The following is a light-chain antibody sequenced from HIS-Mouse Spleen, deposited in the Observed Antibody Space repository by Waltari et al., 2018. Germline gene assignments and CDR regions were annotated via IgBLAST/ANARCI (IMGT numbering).Light chain of an antibody. CDR3: YSTDSSGNHRV. Sequence: SYELSPPPSVSVSPVQTARVTCSGDALHQKYAYWYQQKSCQAPVLVIYEDSKRPSGIPERFSGSSSGTMATLTISGAQVEDEADYYCYSTDSSGNHRVFGGGTKLTVL. J-gene: IGLJ2*01. V-gene: IGLV3-10*01. CDR2: EDS. CDR1: ALHQKY.